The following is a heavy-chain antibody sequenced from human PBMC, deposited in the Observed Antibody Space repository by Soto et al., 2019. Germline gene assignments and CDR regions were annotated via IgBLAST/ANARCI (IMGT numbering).Heavy chain of an antibody. CDR1: GFTFSDYY. Sequence: PGGSLRLSCEASGFTFSDYYMSWIRQAPGKGLEWVSYISSSGTTIYYADSVKGRFTISRDNTKHSVHLQMNSLRAEDTAVYYCARDSEVHYGKDVWGQGTTVTVSS. CDR2: ISSSGTTI. J-gene: IGHJ6*01. CDR3: ARDSEVHYGKDV. V-gene: IGHV3-11*01. D-gene: IGHD3-10*01.